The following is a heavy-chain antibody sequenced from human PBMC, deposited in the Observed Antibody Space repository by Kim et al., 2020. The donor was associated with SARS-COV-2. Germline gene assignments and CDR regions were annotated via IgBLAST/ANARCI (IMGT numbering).Heavy chain of an antibody. CDR2: IIPIFGTA. J-gene: IGHJ4*02. CDR3: ARGVPAAAIRAMYYFDY. D-gene: IGHD2-2*01. V-gene: IGHV1-69*13. Sequence: SVKVSCKASGGTFSSYAISWVRQAPGQGLEWMGGIIPIFGTANYAQKFQGRVTITVDESTSTAYMELSSLRSEDTAVYYCARGVPAAAIRAMYYFDYWGQGTLVTVSS. CDR1: GGTFSSYA.